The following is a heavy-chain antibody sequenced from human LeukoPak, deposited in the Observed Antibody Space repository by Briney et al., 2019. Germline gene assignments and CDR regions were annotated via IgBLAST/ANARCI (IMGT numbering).Heavy chain of an antibody. CDR1: GYTLTELS. J-gene: IGHJ4*02. D-gene: IGHD3-10*01. CDR3: ARDRASSGSYYPTGDY. CDR2: FDPEDGET. V-gene: IGHV1-24*01. Sequence: GASVKVSCKVSGYTLTELSMHWVRQAPGKGLEWMGGFDPEDGETIYAQKFQGRVTMTEDTSTDTAYMELSSLRSEDTAVYYCARDRASSGSYYPTGDYWGQGTLVTVSS.